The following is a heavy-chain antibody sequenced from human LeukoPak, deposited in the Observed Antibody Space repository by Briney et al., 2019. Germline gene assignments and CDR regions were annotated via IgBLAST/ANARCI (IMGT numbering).Heavy chain of an antibody. CDR1: GGSISSSSYY. V-gene: IGHV4-39*07. J-gene: IGHJ4*02. CDR2: IYYSGST. D-gene: IGHD3-22*01. CDR3: ARVGYYDSTHIRDFDY. Sequence: PSETLSLTCTVSGGSISSSSYYWGWIRQPPGKGLEWIGSIYYSGSTYYNPSLKSRVTISVDTSKNQFSLKLSSVTAADTAVYYCARVGYYDSTHIRDFDYWGQGTLVTVSS.